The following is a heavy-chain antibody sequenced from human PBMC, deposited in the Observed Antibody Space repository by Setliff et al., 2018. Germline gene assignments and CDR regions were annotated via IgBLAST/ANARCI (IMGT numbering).Heavy chain of an antibody. J-gene: IGHJ4*02. V-gene: IGHV3-23*01. Sequence: PGGSLRLSCAASGFTFSSYWMSWVRQAPGKGLEWVSGISGSGGATYYAASVKGRFSISRDNSKNTLYLQMNSLKTEDTAVYYCTTAPLAAASTCWGQGTLVTVSS. D-gene: IGHD6-13*01. CDR3: TTAPLAAASTC. CDR2: ISGSGGAT. CDR1: GFTFSSYW.